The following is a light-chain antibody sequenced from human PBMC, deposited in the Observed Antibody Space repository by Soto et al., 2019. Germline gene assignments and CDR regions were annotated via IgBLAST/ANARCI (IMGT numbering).Light chain of an antibody. CDR3: LHRMNWPLT. J-gene: IGKJ5*01. CDR2: DAS. Sequence: EIVMTQSPSTLSVSPGVRCTLACRASQSVSNNLAWYHQKNGQDPRLIIYDASKRATGIPDRFSGSGYETDFNLTISSLETEDLGVYYCLHRMNWPLTFGQGTRLEIK. V-gene: IGKV3-11*01. CDR1: QSVSNN.